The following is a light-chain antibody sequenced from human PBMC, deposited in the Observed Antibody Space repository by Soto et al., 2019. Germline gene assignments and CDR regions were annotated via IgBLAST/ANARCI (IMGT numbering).Light chain of an antibody. CDR3: QQYYNWPRT. CDR2: DGS. CDR1: QNLNTY. V-gene: IGKV3-11*01. Sequence: EIVLTQSPATLSLSPGEKATLSCRASQNLNTYLAWYQQKPGQSPSLLIYDGSNRANGIPARFSGSGSGTEFTLTINSLQAEDCAVYYCQQYYNWPRTFGQGTRLEIK. J-gene: IGKJ5*01.